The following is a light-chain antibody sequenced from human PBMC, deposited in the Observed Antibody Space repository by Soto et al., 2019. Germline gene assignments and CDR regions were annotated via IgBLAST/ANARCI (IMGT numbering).Light chain of an antibody. Sequence: DIQMTQSPSSLSASVGDTISITCRSFQTIAKSLNWYQQRPGKAPKLLIFGASNLHNGVPPRFSGSGSGTDFTLTISSLQPEDFATYYCEQAGSFPITFGQGTRLEIK. CDR1: QTIAKS. V-gene: IGKV1-39*01. CDR2: GAS. CDR3: EQAGSFPIT. J-gene: IGKJ5*01.